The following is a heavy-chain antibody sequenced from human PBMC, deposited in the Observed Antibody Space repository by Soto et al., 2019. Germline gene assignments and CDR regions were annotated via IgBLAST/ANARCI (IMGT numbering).Heavy chain of an antibody. CDR1: GYTFTSYG. CDR2: ISASTGNT. D-gene: IGHD5-12*01. CDR3: ARSPRVIVAAKGTLDY. V-gene: IGHV1-18*04. J-gene: IGHJ4*02. Sequence: ASVKVSCKASGYTFTSYGINWVRQAPGQGLEWMGWISASTGNTNYAESVQGRVTLTTDISTSTAYMELRSLTSNDTAVYYCARSPRVIVAAKGTLDYWGKGTPVTVSS.